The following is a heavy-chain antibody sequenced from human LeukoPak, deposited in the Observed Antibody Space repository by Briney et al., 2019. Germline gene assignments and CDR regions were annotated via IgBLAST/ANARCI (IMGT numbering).Heavy chain of an antibody. CDR2: ISYDGSNK. CDR1: GFTFSSYG. CDR3: AKVRVDAYISPNDY. J-gene: IGHJ4*02. V-gene: IGHV3-30*18. Sequence: PGGSLRLSCAASGFTFSSYGMHWVRQAPGMGLEWVAIISYDGSNKYYADSVKGRFTISRDNSRNTLYLQMNSLRAEATALYYCAKVRVDAYISPNDYWGQGTLVTVSS. D-gene: IGHD5-24*01.